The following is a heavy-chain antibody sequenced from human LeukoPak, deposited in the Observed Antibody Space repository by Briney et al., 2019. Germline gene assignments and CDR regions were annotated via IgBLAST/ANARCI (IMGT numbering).Heavy chain of an antibody. D-gene: IGHD2-21*02. CDR1: GFTFSSYS. V-gene: IGHV3-48*02. CDR3: TRSVVVTAIPGY. CDR2: ISGSSGSM. Sequence: GGSLRLSCAASGFTFSSYSMSWVRQAPGKGLEWISYISGSSGSMFYADSVKGRFTISRDIAQNSLYLQINNLRDEDTAVYYCTRSVVVTAIPGYWGQGTLVTVSS. J-gene: IGHJ4*02.